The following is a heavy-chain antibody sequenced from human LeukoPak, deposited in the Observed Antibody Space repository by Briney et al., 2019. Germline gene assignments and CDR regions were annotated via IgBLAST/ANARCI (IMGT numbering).Heavy chain of an antibody. CDR3: SRAYSTGWLGINDY. CDR1: GFTFSDYA. J-gene: IGHJ4*02. CDR2: IRNKANGGTA. Sequence: GGPLRLSCTPSGFTFSDYAMSWVRQAPGKGLEWVGFIRNKANGGTADYAASVKGRFTISRDDSKTIAYLQMNSLKTEDTAVYYCSRAYSTGWLGINDYWGQGALVTVSS. V-gene: IGHV3-49*04. D-gene: IGHD6-19*01.